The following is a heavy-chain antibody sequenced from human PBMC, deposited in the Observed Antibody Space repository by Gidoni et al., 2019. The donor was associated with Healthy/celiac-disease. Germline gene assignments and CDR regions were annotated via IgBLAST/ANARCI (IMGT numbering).Heavy chain of an antibody. CDR2: IYYSGST. CDR1: GGSISSYY. Sequence: QVQLQESGPGLVKPSETLSLTCTVSGGSISSYYWSWIRQPPGKGLAWIGYIYYSGSTNYNPSLKSRVTISVDTSKNQFSRKLSSVTAADTAVYYCAKMSSSFGVDAFDIWGQGTMVTVSS. D-gene: IGHD6-13*01. V-gene: IGHV4-59*01. J-gene: IGHJ3*02. CDR3: AKMSSSFGVDAFDI.